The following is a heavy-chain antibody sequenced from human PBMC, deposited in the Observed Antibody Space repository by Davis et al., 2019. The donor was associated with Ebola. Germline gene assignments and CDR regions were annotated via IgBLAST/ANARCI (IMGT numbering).Heavy chain of an antibody. Sequence: GESLNLPCAASGFTFSGSAMHWVRQASGKGLEWVGRIRSKANSYATAYAASVKGRFTISRDDSKNTAYLQMNSLRTEDTAVYYCTYTYSSGEDVWGQGTTVTVSS. V-gene: IGHV3-73*01. D-gene: IGHD6-25*01. J-gene: IGHJ6*02. CDR2: IRSKANSYAT. CDR3: TYTYSSGEDV. CDR1: GFTFSGSA.